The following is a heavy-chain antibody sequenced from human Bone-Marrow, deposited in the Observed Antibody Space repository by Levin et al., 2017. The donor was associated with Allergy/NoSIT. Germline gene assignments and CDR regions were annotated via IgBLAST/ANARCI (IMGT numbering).Heavy chain of an antibody. CDR3: TTGTVTSSWLWGKNDAFDI. V-gene: IGHV3-15*01. CDR2: IKSKTDGGTT. D-gene: IGHD4-17*01. Sequence: PGGSLRLSCAASGFTFSNAWMSWVRQAPGKGLEWVGRIKSKTDGGTTDYAAPVKGRFTISRDDSKNTLYLQMNSLKTEDTAVYYCTTGTVTSSWLWGKNDAFDIWGQGTMVTVSS. CDR1: GFTFSNAW. J-gene: IGHJ3*02.